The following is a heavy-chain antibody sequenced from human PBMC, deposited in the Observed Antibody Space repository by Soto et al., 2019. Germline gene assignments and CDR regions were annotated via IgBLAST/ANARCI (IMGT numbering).Heavy chain of an antibody. CDR3: ARHGSMVATPTFDY. CDR1: GGSISSYY. Sequence: PSETLSLTCTVSGGSISSYYWSWIRQPAGKGLEWIGRIYTSGSTNYNPSLKSRVTMSVDTSKNQFSLKLSSVTAADTAVYYCARHGSMVATPTFDYWGQGTLVTVSS. D-gene: IGHD5-12*01. CDR2: IYTSGST. J-gene: IGHJ4*02. V-gene: IGHV4-4*07.